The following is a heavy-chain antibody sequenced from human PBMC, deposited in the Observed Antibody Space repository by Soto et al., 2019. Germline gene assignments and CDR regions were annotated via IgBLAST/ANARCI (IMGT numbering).Heavy chain of an antibody. J-gene: IGHJ4*02. CDR1: GFTFSNGW. D-gene: IGHD6-25*01. Sequence: EVQLVESGGGSVKSGGSLRLSCVASGFTFSNGWMSWVRQAPGKGLEWVGRFKSKADGGTTDYAVPVKGRFTMSRDDSKGTFHLQMNSLKTEDTAVYYCTICGYGDFDYWGQGTLVTVSS. CDR3: TICGYGDFDY. CDR2: FKSKADGGTT. V-gene: IGHV3-15*05.